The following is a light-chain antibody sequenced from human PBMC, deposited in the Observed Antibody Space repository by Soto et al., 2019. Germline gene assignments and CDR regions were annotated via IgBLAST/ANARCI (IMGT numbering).Light chain of an antibody. J-gene: IGLJ2*01. CDR2: EVS. CDR1: SSDVGGYNY. CDR3: SSYTTSSTRV. Sequence: QSALIQPASVSGSPGQSITISCSGTSSDVGGYNYVSWYQQLPGKAPKLMIYEVSNRPSGVSNRFSGSKSGNTASLTISGLQAEDEADYYCSSYTTSSTRVFGGGTKLTVL. V-gene: IGLV2-14*01.